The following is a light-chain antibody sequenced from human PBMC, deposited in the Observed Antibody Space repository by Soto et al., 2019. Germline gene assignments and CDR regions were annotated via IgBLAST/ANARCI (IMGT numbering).Light chain of an antibody. CDR1: SSDVGGHNY. Sequence: QSVLTQPPSASGSPGQSVTISCTGTSSDVGGHNYVSWYQQHPGKAPKLLIYEVSERPSGVPDRFSGSKSGNTASLTVSGLQAEDEADYYCSSYAGSNRVFGTGTKVTVL. J-gene: IGLJ1*01. CDR3: SSYAGSNRV. V-gene: IGLV2-8*01. CDR2: EVS.